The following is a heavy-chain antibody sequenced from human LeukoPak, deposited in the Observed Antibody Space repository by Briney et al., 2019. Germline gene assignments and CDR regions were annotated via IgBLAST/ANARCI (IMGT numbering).Heavy chain of an antibody. CDR2: IRYDGSNK. V-gene: IGHV3-30*02. CDR3: AKDIGPYSSGWYRGGDY. J-gene: IGHJ4*02. D-gene: IGHD6-19*01. CDR1: GFTFSSYG. Sequence: GGSLRLSCAASGFTFSSYGMHWVRQAPGKRLEWVAFIRYDGSNKYYADSVKGRFTISRDNSKNTLYLQMNSLRAEDTAVYYCAKDIGPYSSGWYRGGDYWGQGTLVTVSS.